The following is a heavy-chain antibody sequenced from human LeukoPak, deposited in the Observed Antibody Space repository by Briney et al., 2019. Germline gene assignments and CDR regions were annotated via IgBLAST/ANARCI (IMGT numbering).Heavy chain of an antibody. J-gene: IGHJ4*02. D-gene: IGHD3-22*01. V-gene: IGHV3-23*01. CDR1: GFTLSSYA. Sequence: GGSLRLSCAASGFTLSSYAMSWVRQAPGKGLEWVSAISGSGGSTYYADSAKGRFTISRDNSKNTLYLQMNSLRAEDTAVYYCAKDLRREYYYDSSGSTTIYWGQGTLVTVSS. CDR3: AKDLRREYYYDSSGSTTIY. CDR2: ISGSGGST.